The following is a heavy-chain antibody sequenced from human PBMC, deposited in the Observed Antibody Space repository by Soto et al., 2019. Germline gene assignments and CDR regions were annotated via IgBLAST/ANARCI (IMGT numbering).Heavy chain of an antibody. D-gene: IGHD2-15*01. Sequence: SETLSLTCAVYSGSFSGYYWSWIRQPPGKGLEWIGEINHSGSTNYNPSLKSRVTISVDTSKNQFSLKLSSVTAADTAVYYCALGCSGGSCYDPNWFDPWGQGTLVTVSS. J-gene: IGHJ5*02. CDR3: ALGCSGGSCYDPNWFDP. CDR2: INHSGST. V-gene: IGHV4-34*01. CDR1: SGSFSGYY.